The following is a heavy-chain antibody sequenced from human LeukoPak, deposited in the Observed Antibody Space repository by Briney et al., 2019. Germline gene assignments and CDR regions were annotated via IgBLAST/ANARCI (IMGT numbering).Heavy chain of an antibody. Sequence: GGSLRLSCAASGFAFSSYAMSWVRQAPGKGLEWVSAISGSGGSTYYADSVKGRFTISRDNSKNTLYLQMNSLRAEDTAVYFCARRGTDYCTPSSCHPNWFAPWGQGTQVTVSS. V-gene: IGHV3-23*01. CDR1: GFAFSSYA. CDR3: ARRGTDYCTPSSCHPNWFAP. D-gene: IGHD4-11*01. J-gene: IGHJ5*02. CDR2: ISGSGGST.